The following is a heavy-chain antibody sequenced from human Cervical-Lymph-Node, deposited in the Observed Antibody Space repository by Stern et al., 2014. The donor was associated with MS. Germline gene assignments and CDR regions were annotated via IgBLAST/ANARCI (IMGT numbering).Heavy chain of an antibody. Sequence: EVHLVESGGGVIQPGGSLRLSCTASGFTVSRDYMTWVRQAPGKGLEWVSLITNVGSTFYTVPVKGRFTISRDDSKNAVYLHMTSLRAEDTAMYYCARDTSSPERSDWWGQGTLVPVSS. CDR2: ITNVGST. CDR1: GFTVSRDY. J-gene: IGHJ4*02. CDR3: ARDTSSPERSDW. V-gene: IGHV3-53*01. D-gene: IGHD1-1*01.